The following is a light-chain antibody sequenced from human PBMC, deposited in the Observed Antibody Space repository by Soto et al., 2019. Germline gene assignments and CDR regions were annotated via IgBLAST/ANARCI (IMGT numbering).Light chain of an antibody. J-gene: IGKJ4*01. Sequence: DIQMTQSPSSLSASVGDRVTITCRASQGIRNDLAWYQEKPGKAPKRLIYVASRLQSGVPSRFSGSGSGTECNLTLSSRQPEDSATVYCLQQNSYPLTFGGGTKVEIK. CDR1: QGIRND. CDR2: VAS. CDR3: LQQNSYPLT. V-gene: IGKV1-17*01.